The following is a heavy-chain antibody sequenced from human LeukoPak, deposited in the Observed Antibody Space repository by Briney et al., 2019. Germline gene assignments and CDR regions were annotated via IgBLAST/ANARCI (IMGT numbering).Heavy chain of an antibody. J-gene: IGHJ6*02. D-gene: IGHD3/OR15-3a*01. CDR3: ARDPGLVYGMDV. Sequence: PSETLSLTCTVSGGSISSYYWSWIRQPPGKGREGIGYIYYSGSTNYNPSLKSRVTISVDTSKNQFSLKLSSVTAADTAVYYCARDPGLVYGMDVWGQGTTVTVSS. CDR1: GGSISSYY. V-gene: IGHV4-59*01. CDR2: IYYSGST.